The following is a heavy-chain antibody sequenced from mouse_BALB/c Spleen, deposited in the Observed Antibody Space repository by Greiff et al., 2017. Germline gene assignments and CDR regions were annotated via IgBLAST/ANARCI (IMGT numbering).Heavy chain of an antibody. D-gene: IGHD2-1*01. J-gene: IGHJ1*01. CDR2: FYPGSGSI. V-gene: IGHV1-62-2*01. CDR3: ARHEEGGYGNYWYFDV. CDR1: GYTFTEYI. Sequence: VQLQQSGAGLVKPGASVKLSCKASGYTFTEYIIHWVKQRSGQGLEWIGWFYPGSGSIKYNEKFKDKATLTADKSSSTVYMELSRLTSEDSAVYFCARHEEGGYGNYWYFDVWGAGTTVTVSS.